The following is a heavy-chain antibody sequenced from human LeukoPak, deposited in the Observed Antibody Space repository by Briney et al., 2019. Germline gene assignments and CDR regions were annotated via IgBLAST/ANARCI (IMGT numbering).Heavy chain of an antibody. J-gene: IGHJ4*02. CDR3: ARDKRWLQWGFDY. V-gene: IGHV3-7*01. CDR1: GFTFSSYW. CDR2: IKQDGSEK. D-gene: IGHD5-24*01. Sequence: GGSLRLSCAASGFTFSSYWMGWVRQAPGKGLEWVANIKQDGSEKYYVDSVKGRFTISRDNAKNSLYLQMNSLRAEDTAVYYCARDKRWLQWGFDYWGQGTLVTVSS.